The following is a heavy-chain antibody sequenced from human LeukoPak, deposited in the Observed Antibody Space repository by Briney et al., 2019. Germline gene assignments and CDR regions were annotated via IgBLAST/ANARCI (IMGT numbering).Heavy chain of an antibody. CDR2: IYPGDSDT. Sequence: GESLKISCKGSGYSFTSYWIGWVRQVPGKGLEWMGIIYPGDSDTRYSPSFQGQVTISADKSISTAYLQWSSLKASDTAMYYCARHATYYYDSSGYYHGAFDIWGQGTMVTVSS. CDR3: ARHATYYYDSSGYYHGAFDI. D-gene: IGHD3-22*01. CDR1: GYSFTSYW. V-gene: IGHV5-51*01. J-gene: IGHJ3*02.